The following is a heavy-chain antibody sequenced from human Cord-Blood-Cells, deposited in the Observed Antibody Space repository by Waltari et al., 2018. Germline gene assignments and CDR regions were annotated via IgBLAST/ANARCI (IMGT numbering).Heavy chain of an antibody. V-gene: IGHV3-53*01. CDR1: GFPVSSNY. D-gene: IGHD3-10*01. CDR3: ARVGYYGSGSYFDY. J-gene: IGHJ4*02. Sequence: EVQLVESGGGLIQPGGSLRRSCAASGFPVSSNYMSWVRQAPGKGLEWVSVIYSGGSTYYADSVKGRFTISRDNSKNTLYLQMNSLRAEDTAVYYCARVGYYGSGSYFDYWGQGTLVTVSS. CDR2: IYSGGST.